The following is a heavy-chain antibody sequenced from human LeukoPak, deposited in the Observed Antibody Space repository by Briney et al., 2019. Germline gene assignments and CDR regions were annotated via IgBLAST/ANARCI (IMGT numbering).Heavy chain of an antibody. J-gene: IGHJ3*02. D-gene: IGHD5-18*01. CDR2: IYYSGST. CDR1: GGSISSYY. Sequence: SETLSLTCTVSGGSISSYYWSWIRQPPGKGLEWIGYIYYSGSTNYNPSLKSRVTISVDTSKNQFSLKLSSVTAADTAVYYCARGNEYSYFSDAFDIWGQGTMVTVSS. CDR3: ARGNEYSYFSDAFDI. V-gene: IGHV4-59*01.